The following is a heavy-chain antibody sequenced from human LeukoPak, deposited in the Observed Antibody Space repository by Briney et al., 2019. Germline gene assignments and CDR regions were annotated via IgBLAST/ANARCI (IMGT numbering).Heavy chain of an antibody. CDR3: AREEYGEATPNWFDP. D-gene: IGHD3-10*01. CDR1: GGSITRNY. CDR2: IYYTGST. V-gene: IGHV4-59*01. J-gene: IGHJ5*02. Sequence: SETLSLTCTVSGGSITRNYWSWIRQPPGKGLEWIGYIYYTGSTNYNPSLKSRVTILVDTSKKQSSLKLRSVTAADTAVYYCAREEYGEATPNWFDPWGPGTLVTVSS.